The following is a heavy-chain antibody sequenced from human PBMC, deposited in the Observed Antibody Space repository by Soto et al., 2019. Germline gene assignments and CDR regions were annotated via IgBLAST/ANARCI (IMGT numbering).Heavy chain of an antibody. Sequence: EVQLLDSGGGLVQPGESLRLSCAASGFTFRTYAMSWVRQAPGKGLEWVSTISDSGTTYYANSVKGRFTISRDNSRNTLDLQMNSLRVEDTAVYYCAKGGEGSCSRTSCLYFSDSWGQGTLVTVSS. CDR1: GFTFRTYA. CDR2: ISDSGTT. J-gene: IGHJ5*02. CDR3: AKGGEGSCSRTSCLYFSDS. D-gene: IGHD2-2*01. V-gene: IGHV3-23*01.